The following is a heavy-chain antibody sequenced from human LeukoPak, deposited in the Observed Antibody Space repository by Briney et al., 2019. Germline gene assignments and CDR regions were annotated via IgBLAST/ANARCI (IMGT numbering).Heavy chain of an antibody. D-gene: IGHD3-10*01. CDR1: GFTFSSYG. CDR3: ARIWVQTMVRGVISAFDI. V-gene: IGHV3-30*03. Sequence: PGGSLRLSCAASGFTFSSYGMHCVRQAPGKGLEWVAVISYDGSNEYYADSVKGRFTISRDNAKNSLYLQMNSLRAEDTAVYYCARIWVQTMVRGVISAFDIWGQGTMVTVSS. CDR2: ISYDGSNE. J-gene: IGHJ3*02.